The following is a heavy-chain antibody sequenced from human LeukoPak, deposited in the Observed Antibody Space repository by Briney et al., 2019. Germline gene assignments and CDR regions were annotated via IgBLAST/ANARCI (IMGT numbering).Heavy chain of an antibody. D-gene: IGHD6-19*01. V-gene: IGHV4-39*01. CDR3: ARSTGWYYNYFDP. J-gene: IGHJ5*02. CDR2: IYYSGTT. CDR1: GGSISSSSHY. Sequence: PSETLSLTCTVSGGSISSSSHYWGWIRQPPGKGLEWIGSIYYSGTTYYNPSLKSRVTISVDRSKNQLSLKLSSVTAADTAVYHCARSTGWYYNYFDPWGQGTLVAVSS.